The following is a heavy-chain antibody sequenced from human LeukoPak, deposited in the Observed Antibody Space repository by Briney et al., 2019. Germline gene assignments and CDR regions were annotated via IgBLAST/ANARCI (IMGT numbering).Heavy chain of an antibody. CDR3: ARSSGSYTLDY. Sequence: NPSETLSLTCTVSGGSISSSSYYWGWIRQPAGKGLEWIGRIYTSGSTNYNPSLKSRVTISVDTSKNQFSLKLSSVTAADTAVYYCARSSGSYTLDYWGQGTLVTVSS. V-gene: IGHV4-61*02. D-gene: IGHD1-26*01. J-gene: IGHJ4*02. CDR1: GGSISSSSYY. CDR2: IYTSGST.